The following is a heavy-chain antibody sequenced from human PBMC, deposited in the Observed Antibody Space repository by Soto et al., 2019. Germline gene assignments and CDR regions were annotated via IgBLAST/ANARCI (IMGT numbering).Heavy chain of an antibody. V-gene: IGHV1-18*01. CDR2: IYSKAGKM. CDR3: ASDIAFDIDY. J-gene: IGHJ4*02. CDR1: GYTFNDFG. D-gene: IGHD2-15*01. Sequence: QVHLLQSGAEVQKPGASVKVSCKTSGYTFNDFGITWVRQAPGLGLEWLGWIYSKAGKMNFAPKFQNRVIMTTDTSTSTAFMELTSLTFDDSAIYFCASDIAFDIDYWGQGTPVTAS.